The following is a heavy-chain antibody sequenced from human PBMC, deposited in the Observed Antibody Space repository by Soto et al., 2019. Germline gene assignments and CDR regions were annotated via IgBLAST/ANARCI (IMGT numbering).Heavy chain of an antibody. CDR1: GGFLSESY. V-gene: IGHV4-34*01. CDR3: VRIRYQLPSSVLWLDP. CDR2: INHVGGT. J-gene: IGHJ5*02. D-gene: IGHD3-16*01. Sequence: SETLSLTCAVYGGFLSESYWTWIRQPPGKGLEWIGEINHVGGTNYNPSPKSRVTMSVDTSQNQFSLRLISVTAADTAMYFCVRIRYQLPSSVLWLDPWGQGTPVTVSS.